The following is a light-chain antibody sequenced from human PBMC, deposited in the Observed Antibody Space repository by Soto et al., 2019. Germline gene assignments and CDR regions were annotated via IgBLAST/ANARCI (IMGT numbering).Light chain of an antibody. CDR1: QSISSW. Sequence: DIQMTHSPSTLSASVGDRVTITCRASQSISSWLAWYQQKPGKAPKLLIYDASSLESGVPSRFSGSGSGTEFTLTISSLQPDDFATYYCQQYNSYLYTFGQGTKVDI. CDR3: QQYNSYLYT. V-gene: IGKV1-5*01. CDR2: DAS. J-gene: IGKJ2*01.